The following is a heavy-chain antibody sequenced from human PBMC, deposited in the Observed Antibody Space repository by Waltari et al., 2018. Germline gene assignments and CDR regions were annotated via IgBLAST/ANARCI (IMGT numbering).Heavy chain of an antibody. D-gene: IGHD2-2*01. V-gene: IGHV4-4*07. CDR3: ASRSWRTSWKLGEFDP. CDR2: IYTNGST. Sequence: QVQLQESGPGLLKPSETLSLPCTVSGGSITNNYWTWIRQPAGKGLEWIWRIYTNGSTNEHPSLKSRVTMSIDTSKNQFSLKLTSVTAADTAVYYCASRSWRTSWKLGEFDPWGQGTLVIVSS. J-gene: IGHJ5*02. CDR1: GGSITNNY.